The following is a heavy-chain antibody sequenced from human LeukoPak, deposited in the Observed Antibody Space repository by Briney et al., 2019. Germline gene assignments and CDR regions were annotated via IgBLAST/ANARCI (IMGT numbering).Heavy chain of an antibody. V-gene: IGHV4-34*01. CDR2: INHSGST. CDR3: PRGLSTPPTGGY. J-gene: IGHJ4*02. D-gene: IGHD2/OR15-2a*01. Sequence: SETLSLTCAVSRGSFSGYYWSWIRQPPGKGLEWIGEINHSGSTNYNPSLKSRVTISVDTSKNQFSLKLNSVTPAPTAVYHCPRGLSTPPTGGYWGQGTPFTDCS. CDR1: RGSFSGYY.